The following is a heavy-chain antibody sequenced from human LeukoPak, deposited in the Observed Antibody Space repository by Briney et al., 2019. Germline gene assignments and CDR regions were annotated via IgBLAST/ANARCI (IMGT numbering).Heavy chain of an antibody. V-gene: IGHV1-46*01. J-gene: IGHJ4*02. D-gene: IGHD1-26*01. CDR2: INPSGGTT. CDR1: GYTFTSYY. CDR3: ARDLVGATDY. Sequence: ASVKVSCKASGYTFTSYYMHWVRQAPGQGLEWMGLINPSGGTTRYAQKFQGRVTITADKSTSTAYMELSSLRSEDTAVYYCARDLVGATDYWGQGTLVTVSS.